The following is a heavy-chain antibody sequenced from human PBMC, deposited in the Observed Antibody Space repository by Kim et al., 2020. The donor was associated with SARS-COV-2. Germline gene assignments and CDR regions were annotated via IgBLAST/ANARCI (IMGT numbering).Heavy chain of an antibody. J-gene: IGHJ4*02. V-gene: IGHV3-33*01. CDR1: GFTFSSYG. CDR2: IWYDGSNK. Sequence: GGSLRLSCAASGFTFSSYGMHWVRQAPGKGLEWVAVIWYDGSNKYYADSVKGRFTISRDNSKNTLYLQMNSLRAEDTAVYYCARSPYTAIGLDYWGQGTLVTVSS. CDR3: ARSPYTAIGLDY. D-gene: IGHD5-18*01.